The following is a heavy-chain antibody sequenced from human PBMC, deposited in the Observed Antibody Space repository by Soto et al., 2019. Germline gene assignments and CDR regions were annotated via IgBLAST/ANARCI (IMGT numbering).Heavy chain of an antibody. CDR1: GVSIRSNY. V-gene: IGHV4-59*01. CDR3: ARGDGYYDLWSGYFDP. J-gene: IGHJ5*02. Sequence: QVLLQESGPGLVKPSETLFLTCSVSGVSIRSNYWTWIRQSPGKGLEWIGYIYFTGTTNYNPSLKSRVSISLDTSKNQMSLKFNSMTAADTAVYYCARGDGYYDLWSGYFDPWGQGAPVTVSS. CDR2: IYFTGTT. D-gene: IGHD3-3*01.